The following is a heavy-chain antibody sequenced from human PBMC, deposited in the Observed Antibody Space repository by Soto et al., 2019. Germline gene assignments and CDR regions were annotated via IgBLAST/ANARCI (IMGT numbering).Heavy chain of an antibody. CDR3: AREYCDYDPAVDYYDY. Sequence: EVQLVESGGGLVQPGGSLRLSCAASGFTFSSYWMSWVRQAPGKGLEWVANIKQDGSEKYYVDSVKGRFTISRDNAKNSLYLQMNSLRAEDTAVYYCAREYCDYDPAVDYYDYWGQGTLVTVSS. V-gene: IGHV3-7*03. CDR1: GFTFSSYW. CDR2: IKQDGSEK. J-gene: IGHJ4*02. D-gene: IGHD4-17*01.